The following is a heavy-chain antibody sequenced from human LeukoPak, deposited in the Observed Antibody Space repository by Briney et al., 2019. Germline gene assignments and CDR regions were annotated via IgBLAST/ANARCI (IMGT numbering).Heavy chain of an antibody. J-gene: IGHJ4*02. V-gene: IGHV3-30*18. Sequence: GRSLRLSCAASGFTFSSYGMHWARQAPGKGLEGVAVISYDGSNKYYADSVKGRFTISRDNSKNTLYLQMNSLRAEDTAVYYCAKLGYCSGGSCSPFDYWGQGTLVTVSS. CDR2: ISYDGSNK. CDR1: GFTFSSYG. CDR3: AKLGYCSGGSCSPFDY. D-gene: IGHD2-15*01.